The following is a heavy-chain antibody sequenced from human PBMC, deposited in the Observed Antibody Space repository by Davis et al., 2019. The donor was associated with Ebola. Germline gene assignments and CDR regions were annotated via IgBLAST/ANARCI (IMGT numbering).Heavy chain of an antibody. V-gene: IGHV3-23*01. CDR2: ISYSGGST. CDR3: AKGGYFDSLEIES. J-gene: IGHJ4*02. CDR1: VITFSSYA. D-gene: IGHD3-9*01. Sequence: GESLKISCADSVITFSSYALTWVRQAPGQGLEWVSTISYSGGSTYYADSVKGRFTISRDNSKSTLYLQMNSLRAEDTALYYCAKGGYFDSLEIESWGQGTLVTVSS.